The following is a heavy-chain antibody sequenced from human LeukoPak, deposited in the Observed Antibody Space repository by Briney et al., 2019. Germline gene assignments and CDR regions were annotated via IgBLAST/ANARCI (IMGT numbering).Heavy chain of an antibody. CDR3: ARDHGDPITIFGVVTPARYYYYMDV. CDR1: GGTFSSYA. D-gene: IGHD3-3*01. V-gene: IGHV1-69*01. Sequence: SVKVSCKASGGTFSSYAISWVRQASGQGLEWMGGIIPIFGTANYAQKFQGRVTITADESTSTAYMELSSLRSEDTAVYYCARDHGDPITIFGVVTPARYYYYMDVWGKGTTVTVSS. J-gene: IGHJ6*03. CDR2: IIPIFGTA.